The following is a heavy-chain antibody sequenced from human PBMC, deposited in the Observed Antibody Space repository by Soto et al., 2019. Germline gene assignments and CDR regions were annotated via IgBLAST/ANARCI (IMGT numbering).Heavy chain of an antibody. V-gene: IGHV4-39*01. D-gene: IGHD3-3*01. J-gene: IGHJ5*02. CDR1: GGSISSSSYY. Sequence: QLQLQESGPGLVKPSETLSLTCTVSGGSISSSSYYWGWIRQPPGKGLEWIGSIYYSGSTYYNPSLKPRVTISVDTSMNQFSLQLSSVTAADTAVYYCARLYYDFWRGSQWGGWCDPWGQGTLVTVSS. CDR2: IYYSGST. CDR3: ARLYYDFWRGSQWGGWCDP.